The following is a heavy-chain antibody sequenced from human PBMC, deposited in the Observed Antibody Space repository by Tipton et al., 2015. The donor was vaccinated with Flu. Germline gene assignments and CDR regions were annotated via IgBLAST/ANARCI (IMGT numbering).Heavy chain of an antibody. Sequence: SLRLSCAASGFTFSSYWMHWVRQVPGRGLVWVSRINGEGSTTGYADSVKGRFTISRDNAKNTLYLQMNSLRDEDAAVYYCARVGRAMTLPRGVQEDWGQGTLVTVSS. CDR3: ARVGRAMTLPRGVQED. CDR1: GFTFSSYW. J-gene: IGHJ4*02. D-gene: IGHD3-10*01. V-gene: IGHV3-74*01. CDR2: INGEGSTT.